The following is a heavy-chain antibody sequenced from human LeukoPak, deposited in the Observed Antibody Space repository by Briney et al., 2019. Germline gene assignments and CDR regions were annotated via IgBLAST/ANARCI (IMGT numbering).Heavy chain of an antibody. Sequence: SVKVSCKASGYTFTSCYMHWVRQPPAQGREWMGIINPSGGSTSYAQEFQGRVTMTRDTSTSPVYMELSSLSSEDTAVYSCARDLQMNYYHSSGYYYHDAFDIWGQGTMVTVSS. J-gene: IGHJ3*02. V-gene: IGHV1-46*01. D-gene: IGHD3-22*01. CDR2: INPSGGST. CDR1: GYTFTSCY. CDR3: ARDLQMNYYHSSGYYYHDAFDI.